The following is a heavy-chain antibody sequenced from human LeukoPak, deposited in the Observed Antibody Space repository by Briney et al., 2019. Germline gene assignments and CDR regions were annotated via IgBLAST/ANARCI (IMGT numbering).Heavy chain of an antibody. CDR1: GGSISSYY. CDR2: IYYSGST. Sequence: SETLSLTCTVSGGSISSYYWSWIRQPPGKGLEWIGYIYYSGSTNYNPSLKSRVTISVDTSKNQFSLKLSSVTAADTAVYYCARFPRGSYYAFDIWGQGTMVTVSS. D-gene: IGHD1-26*01. J-gene: IGHJ3*02. CDR3: ARFPRGSYYAFDI. V-gene: IGHV4-59*01.